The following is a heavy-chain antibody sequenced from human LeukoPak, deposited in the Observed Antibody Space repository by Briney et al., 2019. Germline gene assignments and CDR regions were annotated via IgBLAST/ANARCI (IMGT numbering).Heavy chain of an antibody. CDR1: GFSFNGYW. CDR3: TRDYNHGMDV. Sequence: GGSLRLSCAASGFSFNGYWMHWVCLVPGKGPMWVSCINVDGSVTRYVDSVKGRFTISRDNARNTLYLQMNSLGVEDTAVHYCTRDYNHGMDVWGQGTTVTVSS. V-gene: IGHV3-74*01. CDR2: INVDGSVT. J-gene: IGHJ6*02.